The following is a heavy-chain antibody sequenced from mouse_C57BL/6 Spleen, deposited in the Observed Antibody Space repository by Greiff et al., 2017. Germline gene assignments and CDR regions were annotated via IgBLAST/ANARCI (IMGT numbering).Heavy chain of an antibody. Sequence: QQSCKASGYTFTSYWMHWVKQRPGRGLEWIGRIDPNSGGTKYNEKFKSKATLTVDKPSSTAYMQLSSLTSEDSAVYYCARGWLLSYAMDYWGQGTSVTVSS. D-gene: IGHD2-3*01. CDR3: ARGWLLSYAMDY. CDR2: IDPNSGGT. CDR1: GYTFTSYW. J-gene: IGHJ4*01. V-gene: IGHV1-72*01.